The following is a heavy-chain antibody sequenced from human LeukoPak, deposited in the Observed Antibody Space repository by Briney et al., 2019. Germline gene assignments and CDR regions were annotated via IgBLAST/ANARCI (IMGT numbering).Heavy chain of an antibody. V-gene: IGHV3-7*01. D-gene: IGHD5-12*01. CDR1: GFTFSSYW. CDR3: ARSSYDPYYYYGMDV. CDR2: IKQDGSEK. Sequence: GGSLRLSCAASGFTFSSYWMSWVRQAPGKGLEWVANIKQDGSEKYYVDSVKGRFTISRDNAKNSLYLQMNSLRAKDTAVYYCARSSYDPYYYYGMDVWGQGTTVTVSS. J-gene: IGHJ6*02.